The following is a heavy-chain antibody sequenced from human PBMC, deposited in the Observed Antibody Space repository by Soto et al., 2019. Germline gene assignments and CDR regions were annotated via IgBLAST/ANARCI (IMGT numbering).Heavy chain of an antibody. CDR2: MNPINGAT. J-gene: IGHJ6*02. D-gene: IGHD6-13*01. CDR1: GNTFTSYD. Sequence: GASVKVSCKASGNTFTSYDINWVRQASGQGLEWMGWMNPINGATGSARRFQGRVSMTRNTATATAYLELTSLRSDDSAVYYCGRGPSPRAPAGGTPYYYAMDVWGQGTTVTVSS. CDR3: GRGPSPRAPAGGTPYYYAMDV. V-gene: IGHV1-8*01.